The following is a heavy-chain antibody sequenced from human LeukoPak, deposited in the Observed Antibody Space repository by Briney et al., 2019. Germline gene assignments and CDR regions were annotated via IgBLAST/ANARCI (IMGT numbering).Heavy chain of an antibody. D-gene: IGHD2-15*01. CDR2: ISWNSGSI. CDR3: AKGSCSGGSCYFDY. CDR1: GFTFDDYA. J-gene: IGHJ4*02. V-gene: IGHV3-9*01. Sequence: GGSLRLSCAASGFTFDDYAMHWVRHAPGKGLEWVSGISWNSGSIGYADSVKGRFTISRDNAKSSLYLQMNSLRAEDTALYYCAKGSCSGGSCYFDYWGQGTLVTVSS.